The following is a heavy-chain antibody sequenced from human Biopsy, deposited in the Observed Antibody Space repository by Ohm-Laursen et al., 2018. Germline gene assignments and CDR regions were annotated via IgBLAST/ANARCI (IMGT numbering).Heavy chain of an antibody. CDR2: INDRGST. D-gene: IGHD6-19*01. J-gene: IGHJ4*02. V-gene: IGHV4-61*01. CDR1: GDSVSSGSFY. Sequence: SETLSLTWTVSGDSVSSGSFYWTWLRKPPGQGLEYIGDINDRGSTANYNPSLESRVTMSVDMPKNQFSLKLSSVTAADTAIYYCARGMRSSGWPYFDSWGQGTLVTVSS. CDR3: ARGMRSSGWPYFDS.